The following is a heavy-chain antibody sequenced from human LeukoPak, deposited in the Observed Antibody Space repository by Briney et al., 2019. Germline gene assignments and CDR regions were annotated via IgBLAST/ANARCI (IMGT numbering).Heavy chain of an antibody. CDR1: GFTFSSHG. D-gene: IGHD4-17*01. V-gene: IGHV3-23*01. Sequence: GGSLRLSCAASGFTFSSHGMCWVRQAPGRGLEWVSSISIGGATTYSDSVKGRFTISRATSNNTPYLQLDSLRAEDTAIYYCAKEIRPNDCWGQGTLVTVSS. CDR3: AKEIRPNDC. J-gene: IGHJ4*02. CDR2: ISIGGATT.